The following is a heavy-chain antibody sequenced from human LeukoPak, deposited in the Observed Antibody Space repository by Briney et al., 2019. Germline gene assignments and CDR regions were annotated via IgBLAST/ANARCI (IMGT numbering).Heavy chain of an antibody. CDR2: IYYSGST. D-gene: IGHD3-10*01. Sequence: SETLSLTCTVSGGSISSYYWSWIRQPPGKGLEWIGYIYYSGSTNYNPSLKSRVTISVDTPKNQFSLKLSSVTAADTAVYYCARTQRGFGELSIFDYWGQGTLVTVSS. J-gene: IGHJ4*02. CDR3: ARTQRGFGELSIFDY. V-gene: IGHV4-59*01. CDR1: GGSISSYY.